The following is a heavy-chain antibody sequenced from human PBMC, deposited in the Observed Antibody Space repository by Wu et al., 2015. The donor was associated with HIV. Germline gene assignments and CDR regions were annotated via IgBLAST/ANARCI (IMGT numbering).Heavy chain of an antibody. J-gene: IGHJ4*02. D-gene: IGHD2-15*01. CDR3: ARESPKGYCSGGSCYGIDY. Sequence: QVQLVQSGAEVKKPGASVKVSCKASGYTFTNYYIHWVRQAPGQGLGWMGVINPNGGSTSYTPKFQGRVTMTRDTSTSTVYMELSSLRSEDTAVYYCARESPKGYCSGGSCYGIDYWGQGTLGHRLL. V-gene: IGHV1-46*01. CDR1: GYTFTNYY. CDR2: INPNGGST.